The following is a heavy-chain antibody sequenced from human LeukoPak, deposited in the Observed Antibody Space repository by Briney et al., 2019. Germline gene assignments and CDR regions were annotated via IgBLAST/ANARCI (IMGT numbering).Heavy chain of an antibody. D-gene: IGHD3-9*01. V-gene: IGHV3-23*01. CDR1: GFTFSSYA. CDR2: ISGSGGST. J-gene: IGHJ4*02. Sequence: GGSLRLSCAASGFTFSSYAMSWVRQAPGKGLEWVSAISGSGGSTYYADSVKGRFTISRDNSKNTLYLQMNSLRAEDTAVYYCAKDGTYYDILRPEPYDYWGQGTLVTVSP. CDR3: AKDGTYYDILRPEPYDY.